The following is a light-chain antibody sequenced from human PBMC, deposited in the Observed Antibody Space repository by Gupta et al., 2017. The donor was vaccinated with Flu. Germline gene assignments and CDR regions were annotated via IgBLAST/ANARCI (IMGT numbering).Light chain of an antibody. CDR2: RDS. CDR1: NSGSKS. CDR3: QVWDINTGVV. J-gene: IGLJ2*01. Sequence: SYELTQPVSVSVALGQTARITCGDNNSGSKSVHWYQQKPGQALVLFIYRDSNRPAGTPDRFSGSKSRNTAALTISRAQPGEEADYYCQVWDINTGVVFGGGTRLTVL. V-gene: IGLV3-9*01.